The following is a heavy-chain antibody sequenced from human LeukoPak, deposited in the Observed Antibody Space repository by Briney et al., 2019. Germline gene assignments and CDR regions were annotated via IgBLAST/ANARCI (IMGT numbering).Heavy chain of an antibody. V-gene: IGHV3-48*03. D-gene: IGHD6-19*01. CDR3: ATLWDPVAGATQPLL. Sequence: GGSLRLSCAASGFTFSSYEMNWVRQAPGKGLEWVSYISGSGSTIYYGDSLEGRFTISRDNANNSLYLQINSLRVEDTAVYYCATLWDPVAGATQPLLWGQGTLVTVSS. CDR1: GFTFSSYE. CDR2: ISGSGSTI. J-gene: IGHJ4*02.